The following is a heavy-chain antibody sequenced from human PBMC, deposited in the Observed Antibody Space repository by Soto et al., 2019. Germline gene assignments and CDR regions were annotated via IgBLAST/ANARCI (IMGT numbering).Heavy chain of an antibody. J-gene: IGHJ5*02. D-gene: IGHD6-13*01. Sequence: QVQLVQSGAEVKKPGASVKVSCKASGYTFTSYDINWVRQATGQGLEWMGWMNPNSGNTGYAQKFRGRVTMTRNTYISTAYMELSSLRSEDTAVYYCARGHVAAAGTGGVWFDPWGQGTLVTVSS. CDR3: ARGHVAAAGTGGVWFDP. CDR2: MNPNSGNT. V-gene: IGHV1-8*01. CDR1: GYTFTSYD.